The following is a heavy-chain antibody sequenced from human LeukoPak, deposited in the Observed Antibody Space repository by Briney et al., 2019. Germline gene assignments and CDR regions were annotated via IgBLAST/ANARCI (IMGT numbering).Heavy chain of an antibody. CDR3: ARSTYSFGGFDY. V-gene: IGHV3-30*03. J-gene: IGHJ4*02. D-gene: IGHD5-18*01. CDR1: GFTFSSYG. CDR2: ISYDGSNK. Sequence: GGSLRLSCAASGFTFSSYGMHWVRQAPGKGLEWVAVISYDGSNKYYADSVKGRFTISRDNSKNTLYLQMNSLRAEDTAVYYCARSTYSFGGFDYWGQGTLVPVSS.